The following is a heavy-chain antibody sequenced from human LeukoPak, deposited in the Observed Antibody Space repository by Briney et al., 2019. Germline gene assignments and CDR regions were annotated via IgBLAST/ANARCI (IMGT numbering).Heavy chain of an antibody. V-gene: IGHV1-69*04. J-gene: IGHJ5*02. Sequence: GASVKVSCKASGGTFSSYAISWVRQAPGQGLEWMGRIIPILGIANYAQKFQGRVTITADKSTTTAYMELGSLRSEDTAVYYCARDIVVVVAATSWFDPWGQGTLVTVSS. CDR2: IIPILGIA. CDR1: GGTFSSYA. CDR3: ARDIVVVVAATSWFDP. D-gene: IGHD2-15*01.